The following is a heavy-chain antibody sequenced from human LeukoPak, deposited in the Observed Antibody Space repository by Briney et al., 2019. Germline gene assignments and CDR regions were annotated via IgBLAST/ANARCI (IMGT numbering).Heavy chain of an antibody. Sequence: PGGSRDLSFVPSGLLLTNNYMSWAGRPPGKGLDWASGLFYGVKTFYADSVRGPFTISRDDLKNTLFLQMNTLRAEDTAVYYCARGRDNPAMMWLALDLDSWGRGTLVSVFS. J-gene: IGHJ4*02. CDR2: LFYGVKT. D-gene: IGHD5-18*01. V-gene: IGHV3-53*01. CDR3: ARGRDNPAMMWLALDLDS. CDR1: GLLLTNNY.